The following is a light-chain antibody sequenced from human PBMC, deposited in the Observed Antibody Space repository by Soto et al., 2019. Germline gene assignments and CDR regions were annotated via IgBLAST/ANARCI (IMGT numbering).Light chain of an antibody. J-gene: IGKJ2*01. CDR1: QSVRSN. Sequence: EIVMTQSPATLSVSPGDRATLSCRASQSVRSNLAWYQHKPGQAPRLLIYDSSTRATGVPVRFSGSGSGTEFTLTISSLQFEDFAVYYCQPYDKLPPYTFGQGTKLDMK. V-gene: IGKV3-15*01. CDR3: QPYDKLPPYT. CDR2: DSS.